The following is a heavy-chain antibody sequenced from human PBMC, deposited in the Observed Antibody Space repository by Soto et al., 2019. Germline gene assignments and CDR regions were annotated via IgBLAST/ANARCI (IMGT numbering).Heavy chain of an antibody. J-gene: IGHJ6*02. CDR1: GDSVSSNSAA. Sequence: PSQTLSLTCAISGDSVSSNSAAWNWIRQSPSRGLEWLGRTYYRSKWYNDYAVSVKSRITINPDTSKNQFSLQLNSVTPKDTAVYYCARDSGGYSGYDDNYYYYGMDVWGQGTTVTVSS. CDR2: TYYRSKWYN. V-gene: IGHV6-1*01. D-gene: IGHD5-12*01. CDR3: ARDSGGYSGYDDNYYYYGMDV.